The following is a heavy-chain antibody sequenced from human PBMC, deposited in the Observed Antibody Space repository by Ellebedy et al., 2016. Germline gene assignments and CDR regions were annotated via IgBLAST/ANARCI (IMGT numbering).Heavy chain of an antibody. CDR1: GFTFDDYA. V-gene: IGHV3-9*01. Sequence: GGSLRLXCAASGFTFDDYAMHWVRQAPGKGLEWVSGISWNSGSIGYADSVKGRFTISRDNAKNSLYLQMNSLRAEDTALYYCAKDGLPDTAMVTANWFDPWGQGTLVTVSS. J-gene: IGHJ5*02. CDR3: AKDGLPDTAMVTANWFDP. D-gene: IGHD5-18*01. CDR2: ISWNSGSI.